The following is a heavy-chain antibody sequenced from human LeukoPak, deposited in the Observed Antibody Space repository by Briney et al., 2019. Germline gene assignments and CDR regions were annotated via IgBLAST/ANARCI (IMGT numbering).Heavy chain of an antibody. CDR1: GGSISSRSYY. CDR2: ISDSGNT. Sequence: SETLSLTCTVSGGSISSRSYYWGWIRQPPGKGLEWIGKISDSGNTYYSPSLRSRVTISIDMSKNQFSLKLSSVTAADTAVYYCARVMGSGWTGFDYWGQGTLVTVSS. V-gene: IGHV4-39*07. CDR3: ARVMGSGWTGFDY. D-gene: IGHD6-19*01. J-gene: IGHJ4*02.